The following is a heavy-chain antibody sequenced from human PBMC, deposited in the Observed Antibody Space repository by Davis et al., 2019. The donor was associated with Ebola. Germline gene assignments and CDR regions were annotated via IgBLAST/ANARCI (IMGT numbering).Heavy chain of an antibody. CDR3: ARAMVTMVSFAFDI. CDR1: GGSISGSTYY. CDR2: SYYTGIT. V-gene: IGHV4-39*07. D-gene: IGHD3-10*01. Sequence: MPGGSLRLSCSVSGGSISGSTYYWGWIRQAPGKGLEWIGYSYYTGITFYNPSLKSRVTISVDTSKNQFSLKLSSVTAADTAVYYCARAMVTMVSFAFDIWGQGTVVTVSS. J-gene: IGHJ3*02.